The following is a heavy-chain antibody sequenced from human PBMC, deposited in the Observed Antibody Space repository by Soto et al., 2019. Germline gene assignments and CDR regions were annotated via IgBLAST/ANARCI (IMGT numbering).Heavy chain of an antibody. CDR3: ARGEAAAGTAGFDP. CDR2: TYYRSKWYN. CDR1: GDSVSSNSAA. D-gene: IGHD6-13*01. Sequence: SQTLSLTCAISGDSVSSNSAAWNWIRQSPSRGLEWLGRTYYRSKWYNDYAVSVKSRITINQDKSKNQFSLQLNSVTPEDTAVYYCARGEAAAGTAGFDPWGQGTMVTVSS. J-gene: IGHJ5*02. V-gene: IGHV6-1*01.